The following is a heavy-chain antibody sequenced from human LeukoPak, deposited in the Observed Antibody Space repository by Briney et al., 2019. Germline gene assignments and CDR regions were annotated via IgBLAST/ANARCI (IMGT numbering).Heavy chain of an antibody. CDR1: GYTLTELS. Sequence: GASVKVSCKVSGYTLTELSMHWVRQAPGKGLEWTGGFDPEDGETIYAQKFQGRVTMTEDTPTDTAYMELSSLRSEDTAVYYCATSMGVWGSYRPDAFDIWGQGTMVTVSS. CDR2: FDPEDGET. V-gene: IGHV1-24*01. D-gene: IGHD3-16*02. CDR3: ATSMGVWGSYRPDAFDI. J-gene: IGHJ3*02.